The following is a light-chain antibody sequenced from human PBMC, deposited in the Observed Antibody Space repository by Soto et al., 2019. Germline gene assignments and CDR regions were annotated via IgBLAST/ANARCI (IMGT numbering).Light chain of an antibody. J-gene: IGKJ2*01. V-gene: IGKV1-13*02. Sequence: AIQLTQSPSSLSTSVGDRVTVTCRASQGISRALAWYQLRPGKPPKLLIYDASNLQTGVPSRFSGSGSGTDFTLTISSLQPDDFATYYCQQYNSFPYTFGQGTKVDIK. CDR1: QGISRA. CDR3: QQYNSFPYT. CDR2: DAS.